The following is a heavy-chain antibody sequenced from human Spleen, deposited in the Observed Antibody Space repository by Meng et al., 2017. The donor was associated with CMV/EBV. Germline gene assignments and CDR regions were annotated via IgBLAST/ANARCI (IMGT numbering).Heavy chain of an antibody. Sequence: GESLKISCAASGFTFSSYAMHWVRQAPGKGLEWVAVISYDGSNKYYADSVKGRFTISRDNSKNTLYLQMNSLRAEDTAVYYCARHHYDFWSGYYPYYYYGMDVWGQGTTVTVSS. V-gene: IGHV3-30-3*01. D-gene: IGHD3-3*01. CDR3: ARHHYDFWSGYYPYYYYGMDV. J-gene: IGHJ6*02. CDR1: GFTFSSYA. CDR2: ISYDGSNK.